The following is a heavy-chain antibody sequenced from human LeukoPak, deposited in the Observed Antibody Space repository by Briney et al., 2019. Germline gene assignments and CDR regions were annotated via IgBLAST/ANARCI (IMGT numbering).Heavy chain of an antibody. CDR1: GFTFSSYA. CDR2: ISASGGST. Sequence: GGSLRLSCAASGFTFSSYAMSWVRQAPGRGLEWVSAISASGGSTYYVDSVKGRFTISRDNSENTLYLQMNSLRAEDTAVYYCANENYYGSGSYPDYWGQGTLVTVSS. V-gene: IGHV3-23*01. J-gene: IGHJ4*02. D-gene: IGHD3-10*01. CDR3: ANENYYGSGSYPDY.